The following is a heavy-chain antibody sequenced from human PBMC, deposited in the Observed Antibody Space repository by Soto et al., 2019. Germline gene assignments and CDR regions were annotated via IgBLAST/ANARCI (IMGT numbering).Heavy chain of an antibody. CDR1: GFSFSSYG. V-gene: IGHV3-30*18. J-gene: IGHJ5*02. CDR3: AKAGGSWPNWFDP. D-gene: IGHD6-13*01. CDR2: ISYDGSNK. Sequence: SLRLSCAASGFSFSSYGMHWVRQAPGKGLEWVAVISYDGSNKYYADSVRGRFTISRDNSKNTLYLQLNSLRTEDTAVYYCAKAGGSWPNWFDPWGQGTLVTVSS.